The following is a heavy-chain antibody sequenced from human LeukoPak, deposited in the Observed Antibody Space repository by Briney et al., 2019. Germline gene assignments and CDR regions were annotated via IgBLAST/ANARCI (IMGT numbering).Heavy chain of an antibody. J-gene: IGHJ4*02. CDR2: ISWNSGNI. CDR1: GFTFDGYA. CDR3: AKGVSSWGSTYFDY. V-gene: IGHV3-9*01. Sequence: PGGSLRLSCAASGFTFDGYAIHWVRQAPGKGLEWVSGISWNSGNIGYADSVKGRFTISRDNAKNSLYLQMNSLRAEDTALYYCAKGVSSWGSTYFDYWGQGTLVTVSS. D-gene: IGHD6-13*01.